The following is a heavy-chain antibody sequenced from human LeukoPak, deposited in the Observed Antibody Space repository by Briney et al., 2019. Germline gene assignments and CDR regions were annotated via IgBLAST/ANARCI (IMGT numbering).Heavy chain of an antibody. CDR3: AKVDWGSSTFDY. D-gene: IGHD3/OR15-3a*01. J-gene: IGHJ4*02. Sequence: AGGSLRLSCAASGFTVSSNLMNWVRQAPGKGLEWVSAISGSGGSTYYADSVKGRFTISRDNSKNTLYLQMNSLRAEDTAVYYCAKVDWGSSTFDYWGQGTLVTVSP. V-gene: IGHV3-23*01. CDR2: ISGSGGST. CDR1: GFTVSSNL.